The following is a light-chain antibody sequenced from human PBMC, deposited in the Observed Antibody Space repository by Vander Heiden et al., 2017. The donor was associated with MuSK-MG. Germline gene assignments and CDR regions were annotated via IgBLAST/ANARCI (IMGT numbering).Light chain of an antibody. CDR2: RNN. J-gene: IGLJ2*01. CDR3: AALDDSLSGPNVV. CDR1: SSNIGSNY. V-gene: IGLV1-47*01. Sequence: QSVLTQPPSASGTPGQRVTISCSGSSSNIGSNYVYWYQQLPGTAPKLLIYRNNQRPSGVPDRFSGSKSGTSASLAISGLRSEDEADYYCAALDDSLSGPNVVFGGGTKLTVL.